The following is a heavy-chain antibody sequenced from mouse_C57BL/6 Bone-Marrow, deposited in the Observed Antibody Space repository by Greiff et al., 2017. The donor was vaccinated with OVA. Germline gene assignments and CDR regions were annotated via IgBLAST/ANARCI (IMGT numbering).Heavy chain of an antibody. Sequence: EVQGVESGGGLVKPGGSLKLSCAASGFTFSSYAMSWVRQTPEKRLEWVATISDGGSYTYYPDNVKGRFTISRDNAKNNLYLQMSHLKSEDTAMYYCARDLAWFAYWGKGTLVTVSA. CDR3: ARDLAWFAY. J-gene: IGHJ3*01. V-gene: IGHV5-4*01. CDR2: ISDGGSYT. CDR1: GFTFSSYA.